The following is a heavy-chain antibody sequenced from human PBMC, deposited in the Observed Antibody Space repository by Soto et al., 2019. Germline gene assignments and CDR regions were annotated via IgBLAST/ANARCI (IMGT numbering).Heavy chain of an antibody. V-gene: IGHV4-59*08. CDR2: IMYSGYS. Sequence: QVQLQESGPGLVKPSETLSLTCTVSGDSLTNYYCSWFRQPPGKGLEWIGYIMYSGYSAYNLSLRGRVTMSMDPSKTQFSLMLESVTATDTAVYYCARHGFGPLPGLVDVWGQGTTVIVSS. J-gene: IGHJ6*02. D-gene: IGHD3-10*01. CDR1: GDSLTNYY. CDR3: ARHGFGPLPGLVDV.